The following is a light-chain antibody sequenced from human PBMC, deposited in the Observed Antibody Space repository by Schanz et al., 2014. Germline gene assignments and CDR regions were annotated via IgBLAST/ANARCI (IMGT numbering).Light chain of an antibody. CDR3: QQSYSTPPT. Sequence: IQLTQSPSSLSASVGDRVTITCRARQGISSYLAWYQQKPGKAPNLLIYSASTLQSGVPSRFSGSGSGTDFTLTISNLQPEDFATYYCQQSYSTPPTFGGGTKVEIK. CDR2: SAS. J-gene: IGKJ4*01. CDR1: QGISSY. V-gene: IGKV1-9*01.